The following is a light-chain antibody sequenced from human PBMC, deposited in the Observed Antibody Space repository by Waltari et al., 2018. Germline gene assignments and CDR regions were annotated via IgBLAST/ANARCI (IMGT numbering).Light chain of an antibody. V-gene: IGLV1-40*01. J-gene: IGLJ1*01. Sequence: QSVLTQPPSVSGAPGQRVTISCTGSSSNIGADYDVPWYQQLPGTAPKPLIYGNNNRPSGVPDRFSGSKSGTSASLAITGLQAEDEADYFCQSYDSSLSDSYVFGTGTKVTVL. CDR2: GNN. CDR1: SSNIGADYD. CDR3: QSYDSSLSDSYV.